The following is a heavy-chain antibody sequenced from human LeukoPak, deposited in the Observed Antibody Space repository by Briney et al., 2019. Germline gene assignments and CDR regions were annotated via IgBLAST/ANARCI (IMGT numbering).Heavy chain of an antibody. CDR1: GFTFSSYW. CDR2: IKHDGSER. J-gene: IGHJ2*01. D-gene: IGHD6-19*01. V-gene: IGHV3-7*01. Sequence: GGSLRLSCAASGFTFSSYWMGWVRQVPGKGLEWVANIKHDGSERYYVDSVKGRFTISRDNAKNSLYLQMDGLRAEDTAVYFCARKFTVAGINWYFDLWGRGTLVTDSS. CDR3: ARKFTVAGINWYFDL.